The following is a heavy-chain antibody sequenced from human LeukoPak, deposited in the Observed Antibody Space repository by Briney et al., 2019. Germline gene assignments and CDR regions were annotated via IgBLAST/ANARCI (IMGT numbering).Heavy chain of an antibody. J-gene: IGHJ6*03. CDR2: ISYDGSNK. D-gene: IGHD3-3*01. Sequence: GGSLRLSCAASGFTFSSYGMHWARQAPGKGLEWVAVISYDGSNKYYADSVKGRFTISRDNSKNTLYLQMNSLRAEDTAVYYCAKGLLVGYYYMDVWGKGTTVTVSS. CDR3: AKGLLVGYYYMDV. V-gene: IGHV3-30*18. CDR1: GFTFSSYG.